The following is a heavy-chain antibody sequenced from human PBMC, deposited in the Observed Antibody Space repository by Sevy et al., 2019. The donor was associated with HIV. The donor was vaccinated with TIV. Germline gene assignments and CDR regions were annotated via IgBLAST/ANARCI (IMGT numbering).Heavy chain of an antibody. CDR3: ARDYTQWLDSLGY. D-gene: IGHD6-19*01. J-gene: IGHJ4*02. CDR2: ISSSSSYI. V-gene: IGHV3-21*01. CDR1: GFTFSSYS. Sequence: GGSLRLSCAASGFTFSSYSMNWVRQAPGKGLEWVSSISSSSSYIYYADSVKGRFTISRDNAKNSLYLQMNSLRAEDTAVYYCARDYTQWLDSLGYWGQRTLVTVSS.